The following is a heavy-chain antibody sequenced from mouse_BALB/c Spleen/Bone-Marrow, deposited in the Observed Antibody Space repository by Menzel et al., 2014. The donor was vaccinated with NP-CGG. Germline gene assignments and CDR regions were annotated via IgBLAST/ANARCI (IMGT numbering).Heavy chain of an antibody. CDR3: ARRDFRSWFAY. V-gene: IGHV1S81*02. CDR2: INPSNGRA. CDR1: GYTFTSYW. Sequence: QVQLQQSGAELVKPGASVNLSCKASGYTFTSYWVYWVKQRPGQGLEWIGEINPSNGRANYNEKFKNKATLTVDKSTSTAYMQVSSLTSEDSAAYYCARRDFRSWFAYWRQGTLVTVSA. D-gene: IGHD2-14*01. J-gene: IGHJ3*01.